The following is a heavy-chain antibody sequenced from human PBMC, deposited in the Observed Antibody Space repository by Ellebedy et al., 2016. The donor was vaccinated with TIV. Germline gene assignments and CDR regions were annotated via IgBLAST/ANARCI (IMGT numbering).Heavy chain of an antibody. CDR2: INAGNGNT. CDR1: GYTFTSYA. J-gene: IGHJ6*02. D-gene: IGHD2-2*01. Sequence: AASVKVSCKASGYTFTSYAMHWARQAPGQRLEWMGWINAGNGNTKYSQKFQGRVTITRDTSASTAYMELSSLRSEDTAVYYCAADLEVPAAHYYYYGMDVWGQGTTVTVSS. CDR3: AADLEVPAAHYYYYGMDV. V-gene: IGHV1-3*01.